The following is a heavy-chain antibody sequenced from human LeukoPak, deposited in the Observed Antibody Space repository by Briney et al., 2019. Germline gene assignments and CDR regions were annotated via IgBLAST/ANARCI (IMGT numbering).Heavy chain of an antibody. J-gene: IGHJ2*01. Sequence: GGSLRLSCAASGFTVSSNYMSWVRQAPGKGLEWVSVIYSGGSTYCADSVKGRFTISRDNSKNTLYLQMNSLRAEDTAVYYCARVTSPNWYFDLWGRGTLVTVSS. CDR2: IYSGGST. CDR3: ARVTSPNWYFDL. V-gene: IGHV3-53*01. CDR1: GFTVSSNY.